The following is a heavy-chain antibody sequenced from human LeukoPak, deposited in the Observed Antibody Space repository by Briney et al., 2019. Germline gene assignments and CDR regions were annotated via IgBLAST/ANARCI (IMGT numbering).Heavy chain of an antibody. CDR3: ARGAPSYYYYGMDV. Sequence: ASVKVSCKASGYTFTSYGISWVRQAPGQGLEWMGWISAYNGNTNYAQKLQGRVTMTTDTSTSTAYMELSRLRSDDTAVYYCARGAPSYYYYGMDVWGQGTTVTVSS. CDR2: ISAYNGNT. J-gene: IGHJ6*02. V-gene: IGHV1-18*01. D-gene: IGHD3-16*01. CDR1: GYTFTSYG.